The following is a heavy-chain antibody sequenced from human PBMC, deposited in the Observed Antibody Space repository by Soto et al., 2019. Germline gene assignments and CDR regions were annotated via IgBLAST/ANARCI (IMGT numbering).Heavy chain of an antibody. CDR2: INPNSGDT. Sequence: QVQLVQSGAEVKKPGASVKVSCKASGYTFIDYYMHWVRQAPGQGLEWMGWINPNSGDTNYAQKFQGRVTMTRDTSINSAYMELSSLRSDDTAVYYCATASYTYGSPPGDYWGQGTLVTVSS. V-gene: IGHV1-2*02. J-gene: IGHJ4*02. D-gene: IGHD5-18*01. CDR3: ATASYTYGSPPGDY. CDR1: GYTFIDYY.